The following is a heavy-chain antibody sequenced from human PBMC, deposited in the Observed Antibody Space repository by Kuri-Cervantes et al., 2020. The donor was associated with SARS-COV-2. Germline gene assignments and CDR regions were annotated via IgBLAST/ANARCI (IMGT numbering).Heavy chain of an antibody. J-gene: IGHJ4*02. CDR2: ISYDGNNK. CDR1: GFDFSRSA. D-gene: IGHD2-8*01. Sequence: GESLKISCAASGFDFSRSATHWVRQAPGKGLEWVAVISYDGNNKNCTASGKGRFTISRDNSRNTLYLQMRSLRTEDTAFYYCAKDRVGVLDSWGQGTLVTVSS. CDR3: AKDRVGVLDS. V-gene: IGHV3-30-3*01.